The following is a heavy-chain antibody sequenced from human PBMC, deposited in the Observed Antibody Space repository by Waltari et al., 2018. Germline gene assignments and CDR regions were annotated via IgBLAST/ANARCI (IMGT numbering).Heavy chain of an antibody. CDR3: AAYLPDWGRGRDY. CDR2: IYHSGST. Sequence: QVQLQESGPGLVKPSETLSLTCPVSGHPISSPSYWGWIRQSPGKGLEWIANIYHSGSTYYNPSLKSRVTISLDTSKNRFSLNLRSVTAADTAVYYCAAYLPDWGRGRDYWGQGTLVTVSS. J-gene: IGHJ4*02. CDR1: GHPISSPSY. D-gene: IGHD7-27*01. V-gene: IGHV4-38-2*01.